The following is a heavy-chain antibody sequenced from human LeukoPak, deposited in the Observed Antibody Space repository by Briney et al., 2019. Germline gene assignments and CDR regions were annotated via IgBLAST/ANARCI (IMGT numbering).Heavy chain of an antibody. Sequence: ASVKVSCKAPGYTFISYYMHWVRHAPGQRLERMGITNPSGGSTSYAQNFQGRVTMTRDTSTSTVYMELSRLRSDDTAVYYCARLADCSSSSCRSFDYWGQGTLVTVSS. J-gene: IGHJ4*02. D-gene: IGHD2-2*01. CDR1: GYTFISYY. V-gene: IGHV1-46*01. CDR3: ARLADCSSSSCRSFDY. CDR2: TNPSGGST.